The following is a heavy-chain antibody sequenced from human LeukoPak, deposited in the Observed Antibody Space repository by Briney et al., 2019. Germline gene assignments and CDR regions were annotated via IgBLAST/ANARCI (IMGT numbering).Heavy chain of an antibody. Sequence: SETLSLTCSVSGYSISSGYYWAWIRQPPGKGLEWIGYIYYSGSTNYNPSLQSRVTISVDTSKNQFSLKLSSVTAADTAVYYCARLDGDYWGQGTLVTVSS. CDR2: IYYSGST. J-gene: IGHJ4*02. CDR1: GYSISSGYY. V-gene: IGHV4-38-2*01. CDR3: ARLDGDY.